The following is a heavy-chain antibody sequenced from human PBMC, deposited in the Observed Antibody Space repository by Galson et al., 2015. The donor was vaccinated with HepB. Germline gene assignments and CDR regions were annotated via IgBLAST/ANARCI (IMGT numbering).Heavy chain of an antibody. D-gene: IGHD2-15*01. J-gene: IGHJ4*02. V-gene: IGHV3-33*01. CDR1: GFTFSNYA. Sequence: SLRLSCAASGFTFSNYAMHWVRQAPGKGLEWVAVIWYDGSGKHYANSVEGRLTISRDNSKNTVYLQMNSLRGEDTAIYYCARGGWQLPPSHYFDRWGQGTLVSVSS. CDR2: IWYDGSGK. CDR3: ARGGWQLPPSHYFDR.